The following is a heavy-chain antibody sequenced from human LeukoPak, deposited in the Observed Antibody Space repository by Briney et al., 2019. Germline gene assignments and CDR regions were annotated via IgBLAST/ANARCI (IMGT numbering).Heavy chain of an antibody. D-gene: IGHD6-13*01. V-gene: IGHV3-23*01. Sequence: PGGSLRLSWAASGFPFSSYAMSWVRQAPGKGLEWVSIISGSGGNTYYADSVKGRFTISRDNSKNTLYLQMNSLRAEDTAVYYCAKGRGGISAPCDYWGQGTLVTVSS. CDR1: GFPFSSYA. CDR2: ISGSGGNT. J-gene: IGHJ4*02. CDR3: AKGRGGISAPCDY.